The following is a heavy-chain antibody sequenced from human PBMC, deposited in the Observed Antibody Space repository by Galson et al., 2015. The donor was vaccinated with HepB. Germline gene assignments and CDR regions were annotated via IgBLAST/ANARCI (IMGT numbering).Heavy chain of an antibody. CDR1: GYTFTSYY. CDR3: ARGNSGYSSGWYTFDYYYYYGMDV. V-gene: IGHV1-46*03. D-gene: IGHD6-19*01. Sequence: SVKVSCKASGYTFTSYYMHWVRQAPGQGLEWMGIINPSGGSTSYAQKFQGRVTMTRDTSTSTVYMELSSLRSEDTAVYYCARGNSGYSSGWYTFDYYYYYGMDVWGQGATVTVSS. J-gene: IGHJ6*02. CDR2: INPSGGST.